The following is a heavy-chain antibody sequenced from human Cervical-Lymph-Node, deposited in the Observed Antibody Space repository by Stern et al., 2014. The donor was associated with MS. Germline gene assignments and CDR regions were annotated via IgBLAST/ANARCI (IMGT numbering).Heavy chain of an antibody. CDR2: ISYDGSNK. CDR1: GFTFSSYG. CDR3: AKDRDDFWSGYYPLDY. J-gene: IGHJ4*02. D-gene: IGHD3-3*01. V-gene: IGHV3-30*18. Sequence: VQLLESGGGVVQPGRSLRLSCAASGFTFSSYGMHWVRQAPGKGLEWVAVISYDGSNKYYADSVKGRFTISRDNSKNTLYLQMNSLRAEDTAVYYCAKDRDDFWSGYYPLDYWGQGTLVTVSS.